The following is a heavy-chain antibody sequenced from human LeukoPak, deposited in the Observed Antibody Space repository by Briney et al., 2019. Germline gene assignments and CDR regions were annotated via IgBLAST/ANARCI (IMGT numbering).Heavy chain of an antibody. Sequence: GASVKVSCTASGGTFSIYAISWVRQAPGQGLEWMGGIIPIFGTANYAQKFQGRVTITADESTSTAYMELSSLRSEDTAVYYCARGAGRFLEWLSVYYYYGMDVWGQGTTVTVSS. CDR1: GGTFSIYA. CDR2: IIPIFGTA. J-gene: IGHJ6*02. V-gene: IGHV1-69*13. D-gene: IGHD3-3*01. CDR3: ARGAGRFLEWLSVYYYYGMDV.